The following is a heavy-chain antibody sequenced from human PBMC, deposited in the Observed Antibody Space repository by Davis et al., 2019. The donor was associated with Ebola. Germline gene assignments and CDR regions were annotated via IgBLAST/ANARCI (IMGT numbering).Heavy chain of an antibody. V-gene: IGHV1-46*01. CDR2: INPSGGST. CDR1: GYTFTGYY. Sequence: ASVKVSCKASGYTFTGYYMHWVRQAPGQGLEWMGIINPSGGSTSYAQKFQGRVTMTRDTSTSTVYMELSSLRSEDTAVYYCARGACSGGSCYYYYGMDVWGQGTTVTVSS. CDR3: ARGACSGGSCYYYYGMDV. J-gene: IGHJ6*02. D-gene: IGHD2-15*01.